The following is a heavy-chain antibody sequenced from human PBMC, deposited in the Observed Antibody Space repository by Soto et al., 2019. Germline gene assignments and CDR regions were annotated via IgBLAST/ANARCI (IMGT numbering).Heavy chain of an antibody. CDR3: ASMVTAIHLRDH. Sequence: GASVKVSCKAPGGTFSSYAISWVRQPPGQGLEWMGGIIPIFGTANYAQKFQGRVTITADESTSTAYMELSSLRSEDTAVYYCASMVTAIHLRDHWGQGTLVTVSS. V-gene: IGHV1-69*13. CDR1: GGTFSSYA. D-gene: IGHD2-21*02. CDR2: IIPIFGTA. J-gene: IGHJ4*02.